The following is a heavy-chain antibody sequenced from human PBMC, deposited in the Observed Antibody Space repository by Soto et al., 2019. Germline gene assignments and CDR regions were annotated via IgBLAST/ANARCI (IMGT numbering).Heavy chain of an antibody. J-gene: IGHJ4*02. V-gene: IGHV3-23*01. D-gene: IGHD2-15*01. CDR3: AKGHGWSYYYDS. CDR2: IGGSGGT. Sequence: EVQLLESGGGLVQPGGSLRLSCAASGFTFSSYAMSWVRLAPGKGLEWFSSIGGSGGTYYADSVKGRFTISGDNSKNMLYLHLSSLRAEDTAMYYCAKGHGWSYYYDSWGQGTLVTVSS. CDR1: GFTFSSYA.